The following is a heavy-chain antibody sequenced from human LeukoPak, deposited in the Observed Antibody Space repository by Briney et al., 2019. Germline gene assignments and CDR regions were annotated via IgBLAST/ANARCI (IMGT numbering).Heavy chain of an antibody. J-gene: IGHJ4*02. D-gene: IGHD6-13*01. CDR1: GFIFSTYN. V-gene: IGHV3-21*04. CDR3: ARHPDAGTVDY. CDR2: ISSRSSYI. Sequence: GGSLRLSCAASGFIFSTYNINWVRQAPGKGLEWVSSISSRSSYIYYADSVKGRFTISRDDAKNSLSLQMNSLRAEDTAIYYCARHPDAGTVDYWGQGTLVTVSS.